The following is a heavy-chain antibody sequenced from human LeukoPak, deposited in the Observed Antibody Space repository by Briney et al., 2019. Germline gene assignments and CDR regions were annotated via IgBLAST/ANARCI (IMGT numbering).Heavy chain of an antibody. CDR1: GACVSSYY. J-gene: IGHJ5*02. Sequence: SETLSLTCTVSGACVSSYYWSWIRQSPGKGLEWIGYIYHSGHTMSNPSLKSRVSLSLDTSNNQFSLKLSSVTAADTAVYYCARHPFQYPFDHWGQGTVVSVSS. D-gene: IGHD2/OR15-2a*01. V-gene: IGHV4-59*08. CDR2: IYHSGHT. CDR3: ARHPFQYPFDH.